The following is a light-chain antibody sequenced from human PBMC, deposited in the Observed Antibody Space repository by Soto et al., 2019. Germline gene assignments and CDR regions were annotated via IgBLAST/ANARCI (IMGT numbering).Light chain of an antibody. CDR2: AAS. J-gene: IGKJ5*01. V-gene: IGKV1-39*01. CDR1: QSISSY. CDR3: QQSYSPPQIT. Sequence: DIQMTQSPSSLSASVEDRVTITCRASQSISSYLNWYQQKPGKAPKLLIYAASSLQSGVPSRFSGSGSGTDFTLTISSLQPEDFATYYCQQSYSPPQITFGQGTRLEI.